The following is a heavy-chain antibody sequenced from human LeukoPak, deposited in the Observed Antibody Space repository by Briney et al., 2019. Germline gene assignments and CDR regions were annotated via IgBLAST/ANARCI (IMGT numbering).Heavy chain of an antibody. Sequence: PSETLSLTCAVYGGSFSGYYWSWIRQPPGKGLEWIGEINHSGSTNYNPSLKSRATISVDTSKNQFSLKLSSVTAADTAVYYCARGSGRRKWHSSGWYYYYYGMDVWGQGTTVTVSS. CDR3: ARGSGRRKWHSSGWYYYYYGMDV. J-gene: IGHJ6*02. CDR1: GGSFSGYY. CDR2: INHSGST. D-gene: IGHD6-19*01. V-gene: IGHV4-34*01.